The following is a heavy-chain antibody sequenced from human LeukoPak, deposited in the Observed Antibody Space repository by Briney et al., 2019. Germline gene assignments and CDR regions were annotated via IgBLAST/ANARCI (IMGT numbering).Heavy chain of an antibody. V-gene: IGHV5-51*01. Sequence: GESLKISCQGSGNSFNNYWIAWVRQMPGKDLEWMGSVRPSDSDTRYSPSFRGQVTISADKSSSTAYLQWSSLKASDTAMYYCARSHGGYCGQGTLVTVSS. D-gene: IGHD3-16*01. CDR1: GNSFNNYW. CDR2: VRPSDSDT. J-gene: IGHJ4*01. CDR3: ARSHGGY.